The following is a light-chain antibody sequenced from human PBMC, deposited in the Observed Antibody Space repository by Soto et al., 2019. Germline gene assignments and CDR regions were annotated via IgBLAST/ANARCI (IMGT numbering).Light chain of an antibody. CDR1: SSDVGGYNY. Sequence: QSALTQPPSASGSPGQSVTISCTGTSSDVGGYNYVSWYQQHPGKAPKLMIYEVSERPSGVPDRFSGSKSSNTASLTVSGLQAEDEADYYCQTWGTGVHWVFGEGTKVTVL. CDR3: QTWGTGVHWV. CDR2: EVS. J-gene: IGLJ3*02. V-gene: IGLV2-8*01.